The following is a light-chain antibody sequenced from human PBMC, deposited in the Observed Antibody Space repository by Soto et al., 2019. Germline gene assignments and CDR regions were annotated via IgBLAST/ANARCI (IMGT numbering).Light chain of an antibody. CDR3: QQYNVWPLT. CDR1: QSVNSN. J-gene: IGKJ4*01. V-gene: IGKV3-15*01. Sequence: EIVMTQTPATLSVSPGERVTLSCRASQSVNSNLAWYQQKPGQTPKLLIYVASTRATGITARFSGSGSGTEFSLSISSLQSEDFGIYYCQQYNVWPLTFGGGTKVEFK. CDR2: VAS.